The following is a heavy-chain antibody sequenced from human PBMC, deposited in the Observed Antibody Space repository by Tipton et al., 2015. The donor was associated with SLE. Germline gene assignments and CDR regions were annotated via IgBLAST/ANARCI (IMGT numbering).Heavy chain of an antibody. CDR1: GGSISSSRYY. J-gene: IGHJ4*02. V-gene: IGHV4-39*07. Sequence: TLSLTCTVSGGSISSSRYYWGWIRQPPGKGREGIGSIYYSGSTSYNPSLKSRVTISVDTSKNQFSLKLSSVTAADTAVYYCARDPSSIAVAATYWGQGTLVTVSS. CDR2: IYYSGST. CDR3: ARDPSSIAVAATY. D-gene: IGHD6-19*01.